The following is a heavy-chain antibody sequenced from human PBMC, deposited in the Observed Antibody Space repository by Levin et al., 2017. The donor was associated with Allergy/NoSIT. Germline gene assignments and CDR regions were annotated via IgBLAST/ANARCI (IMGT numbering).Heavy chain of an antibody. D-gene: IGHD4-17*01. CDR2: IYHSGST. V-gene: IGHV4-30-2*01. CDR3: ARVRHGDYAGWFDP. CDR1: GGSISSGGYS. J-gene: IGHJ5*02. Sequence: ASETLSLTCAVSGGSISSGGYSWSWIRQPPGTGLEWIGYIYHSGSTYYNPSLKSRVTISVDRSKNQFSLKLSSVTAADTAVYYCARVRHGDYAGWFDPWGQGTLVTVSS.